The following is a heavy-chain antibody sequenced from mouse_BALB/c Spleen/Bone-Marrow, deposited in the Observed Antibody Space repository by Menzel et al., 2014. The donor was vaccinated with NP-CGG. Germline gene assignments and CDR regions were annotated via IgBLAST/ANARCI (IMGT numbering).Heavy chain of an antibody. CDR3: ARAKYPYYFDY. V-gene: IGHV1S135*01. CDR1: GYSITGSN. CDR2: IDPYYGGT. Sequence: SGPELEKPGASVKISCKASGYSITGSNMNWVKQNNGKSLEWIGNIDPYYGGTLYNQKFKGKATLTVDKSTNTAYMQLKRLTSEDSAVYCCARAKYPYYFDYWGQGTTLTVS. J-gene: IGHJ2*01. D-gene: IGHD5-1-1*01.